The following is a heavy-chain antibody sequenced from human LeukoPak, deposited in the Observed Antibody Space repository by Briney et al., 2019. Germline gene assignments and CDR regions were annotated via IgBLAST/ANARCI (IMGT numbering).Heavy chain of an antibody. J-gene: IGHJ4*02. Sequence: ASVKVSCKVSGYILTELSMHWVRQAPGKGLEWMGGFDPEDGETIYAQKFQGRVTMTEDTSTDTAYMELSSLRSEDTAVYYCATIFLKGSRATQAYYFDYWGQGTLVTVSS. V-gene: IGHV1-24*01. D-gene: IGHD1-26*01. CDR2: FDPEDGET. CDR1: GYILTELS. CDR3: ATIFLKGSRATQAYYFDY.